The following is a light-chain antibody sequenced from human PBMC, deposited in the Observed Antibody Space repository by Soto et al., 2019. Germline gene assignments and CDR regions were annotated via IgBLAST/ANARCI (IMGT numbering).Light chain of an antibody. J-gene: IGKJ4*01. CDR3: QQYDNWPSVT. CDR2: GTS. Sequence: IVMTQSPDTLSVSPGERATLSCRASQSVGRSLAWYQQKPGQAPRLLMYGTSARATGIPATFSGSGSGTEFTLTISSLQSEDFAVYYCQQYDNWPSVTFGGGTKVEIK. V-gene: IGKV3-15*01. CDR1: QSVGRS.